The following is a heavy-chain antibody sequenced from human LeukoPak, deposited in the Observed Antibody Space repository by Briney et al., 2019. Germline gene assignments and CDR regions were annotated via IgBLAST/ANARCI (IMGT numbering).Heavy chain of an antibody. D-gene: IGHD1-1*01. CDR1: GFTFSTYW. CDR2: IRYDGNNK. V-gene: IGHV3-30*02. J-gene: IGHJ4*02. CDR3: ARESIRQQLYYFDY. Sequence: GGSLRLSCAASGFTFSTYWMHWVRQAPGKGLEWVAFIRYDGNNKYIADSVKGRITISRDNSKNTLYLQMNSLRTDDTAMYYCARESIRQQLYYFDYWGQGALVTVSS.